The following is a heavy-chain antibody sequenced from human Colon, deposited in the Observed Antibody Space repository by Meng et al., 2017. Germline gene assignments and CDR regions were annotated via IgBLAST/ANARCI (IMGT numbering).Heavy chain of an antibody. J-gene: IGHJ4*02. D-gene: IGHD2-15*01. Sequence: EVPLVESGGGLVQPGGSLRLSCAASGFTFSDYWMHWVRRAPEKGLVWVSHINNDGSRTTYADSVQGRFTISRDNAKNTLYLQMTSLRADDTAVYYCVRDCCTPPFDNWGQGTLVTVSS. CDR1: GFTFSDYW. CDR2: INNDGSRT. V-gene: IGHV3-74*01. CDR3: VRDCCTPPFDN.